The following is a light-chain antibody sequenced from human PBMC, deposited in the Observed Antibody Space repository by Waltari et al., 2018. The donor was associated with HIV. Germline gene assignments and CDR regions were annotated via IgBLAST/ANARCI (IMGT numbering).Light chain of an antibody. Sequence: QSALTQPASVSGSPGQSITISCTGTSSDVGDYNYVSWYQQHPGKAPKLMIYDVNKRPSGCSNRFSGSKSGNTASLTISGLQAEDEADYYCCSYAGSSTVVFGGGTKLTVL. J-gene: IGLJ2*01. V-gene: IGLV2-23*02. CDR3: CSYAGSSTVV. CDR1: SSDVGDYNY. CDR2: DVN.